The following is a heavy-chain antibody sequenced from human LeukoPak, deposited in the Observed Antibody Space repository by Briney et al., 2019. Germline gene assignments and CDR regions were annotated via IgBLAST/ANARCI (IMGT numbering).Heavy chain of an antibody. D-gene: IGHD4-23*01. V-gene: IGHV1-69*13. J-gene: IGHJ4*02. CDR3: ARDKRGGNSPFDY. CDR1: VGTFISYA. Sequence: PVKVSFKASVGTFISYAISWVRQAPGQGLEWMGGIIPIFGTANYAQKFQGRVTITADESTSTAYMELSSLRSEDTAVYYCARDKRGGNSPFDYWGQGTLVTVSS. CDR2: IIPIFGTA.